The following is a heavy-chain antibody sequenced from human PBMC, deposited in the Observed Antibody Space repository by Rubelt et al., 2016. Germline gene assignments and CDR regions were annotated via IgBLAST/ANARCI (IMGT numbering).Heavy chain of an antibody. Sequence: HWVRQAPGKGLEWVAVIWYDGSNKYYADSVKGRFTISRDNSKNTLYLQMHTLKTEDTGVYYCARDAVDELEHGYKSYSLDFWGQGTLVTVSS. CDR2: IWYDGSNK. V-gene: IGHV3-33*01. CDR3: ARDAVDELEHGYKSYSLDF. D-gene: IGHD5-24*01. J-gene: IGHJ4*02.